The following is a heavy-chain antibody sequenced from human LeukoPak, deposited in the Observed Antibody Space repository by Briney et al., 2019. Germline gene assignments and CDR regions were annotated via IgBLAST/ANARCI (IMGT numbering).Heavy chain of an antibody. CDR3: ARGIAAAGGIDY. D-gene: IGHD6-13*01. V-gene: IGHV3-53*01. CDR1: GFTVSSNY. J-gene: IGHJ4*02. Sequence: GGSLRLSCAASGFTVSSNYMSWVRQAPGKGLEWVSVIYSGGSTYYADSVEGRFTISRDNSKNTLYLQMNSLRAEDTAVYYCARGIAAAGGIDYWGQGTLVTVSS. CDR2: IYSGGST.